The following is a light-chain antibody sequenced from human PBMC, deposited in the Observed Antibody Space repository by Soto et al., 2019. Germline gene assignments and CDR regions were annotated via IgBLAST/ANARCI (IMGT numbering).Light chain of an antibody. V-gene: IGKV3-11*01. Sequence: IVLTQSPATLSLSPGERATLSCRASQSVTTYLAWYQQKPGQAPRLLIHDASNRATGIPARFSGSGSGTDFTLTIISLEPEDSAVYYCQQRSNWPRGTFGPGTRVEIK. CDR3: QQRSNWPRGT. J-gene: IGKJ2*02. CDR2: DAS. CDR1: QSVTTY.